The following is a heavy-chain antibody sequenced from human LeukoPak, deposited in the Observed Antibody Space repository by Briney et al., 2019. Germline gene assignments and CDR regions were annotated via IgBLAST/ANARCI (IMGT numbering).Heavy chain of an antibody. CDR3: ARSGAAGY. CDR2: INPTSTSI. D-gene: IGHD1-26*01. J-gene: IGHJ4*02. CDR1: GFTFSDYS. Sequence: GRSLRLSCAASGFTFSDYSINWVRQAPGKGLEWVSSINPTSTSIYYADSVKGRFTISRDNAKNSLYLQMNSLRVEDTAVYYCARSGAAGYWGQGTLVTVSS. V-gene: IGHV3-21*01.